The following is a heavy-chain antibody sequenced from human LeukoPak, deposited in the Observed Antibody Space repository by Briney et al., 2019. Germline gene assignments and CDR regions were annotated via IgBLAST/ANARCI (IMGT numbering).Heavy chain of an antibody. V-gene: IGHV3-30*02. D-gene: IGHD6-19*01. Sequence: QTGGSLRLSCAASGFTFSSYGMHWVRQAPGKGLEWVAFIRYDGSNKYYADSVKGRFTISRDNSKNTLYLQMNSLRAEDTAVYYCARDRQWLFDYWGQGTLVTVSS. J-gene: IGHJ4*02. CDR2: IRYDGSNK. CDR1: GFTFSSYG. CDR3: ARDRQWLFDY.